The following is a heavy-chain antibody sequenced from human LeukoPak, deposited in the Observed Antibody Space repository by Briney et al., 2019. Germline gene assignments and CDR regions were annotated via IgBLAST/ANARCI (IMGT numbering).Heavy chain of an antibody. CDR1: GDSIFTNNVA. CDR3: AGSPLSGYSSGWSRQSGWFDP. Sequence: SQTLSLTCAISGDSIFTNNVAWNWIRQSPSRGLEWLGRTYYRSKWSFDYAVSVKSRITINADTSKNQFSLKLSSVTAADTAVYYCAGSPLSGYSSGWSRQSGWFDPWGQGTLVTVSS. CDR2: TYYRSKWSF. D-gene: IGHD6-19*01. J-gene: IGHJ5*02. V-gene: IGHV6-1*01.